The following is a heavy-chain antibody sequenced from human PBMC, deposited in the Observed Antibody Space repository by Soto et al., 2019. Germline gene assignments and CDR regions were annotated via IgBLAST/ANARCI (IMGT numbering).Heavy chain of an antibody. CDR3: ASSSGDYYYYYMDV. Sequence: GGSLRLSCAASGFTFNNYAMSWVRQAPGKGLQWVSSISESGYSTYYADSVKGRFTISRDNSKNTLYLQMNSLRAEDTALYYCASSSGDYYYYYMDVWGRGAAGTVAS. V-gene: IGHV3-23*01. CDR2: ISESGYST. D-gene: IGHD2-2*01. J-gene: IGHJ6*03. CDR1: GFTFNNYA.